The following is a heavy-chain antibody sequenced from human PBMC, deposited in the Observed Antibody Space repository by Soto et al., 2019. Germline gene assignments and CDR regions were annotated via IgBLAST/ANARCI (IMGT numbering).Heavy chain of an antibody. CDR2: ISYDGSNK. V-gene: IGHV3-30*03. CDR3: SRGIKGGLDA. Sequence: QVQLAESGGGVVQPGRSLRLACATSGFVSKSYDIHWVRQAPGKGLAWLASISYDGSNKYYADSVKGRFTISRDNSKNTLSLQINSLGAEDTAVYYCSRGIKGGLDAWGPGTLVTVSS. D-gene: IGHD2-21*01. J-gene: IGHJ5*02. CDR1: GFVSKSYD.